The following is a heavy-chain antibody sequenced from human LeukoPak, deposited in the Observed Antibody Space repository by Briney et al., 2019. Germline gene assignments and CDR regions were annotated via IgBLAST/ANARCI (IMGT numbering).Heavy chain of an antibody. CDR2: IWYDGSNK. D-gene: IGHD3-22*01. CDR1: GFTFSYYA. CDR3: ARDQYYYDSSGYFDY. Sequence: GTSLRLSCTASGFTFSYYAMHWVRQAPGKGLEWVAVIWYDGSNKYYADSVKGRFTISRDNSKNTLYLQMNSLRAEDTAVYYCARDQYYYDSSGYFDYWGQGTLVTVSS. V-gene: IGHV3-33*08. J-gene: IGHJ4*02.